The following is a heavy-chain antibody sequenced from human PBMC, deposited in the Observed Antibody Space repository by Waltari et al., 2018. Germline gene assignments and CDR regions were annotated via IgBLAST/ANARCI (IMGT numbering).Heavy chain of an antibody. CDR2: IIPIVGKT. V-gene: IGHV1-69*12. CDR1: GGMFSTHS. CDR3: ALTAVSGTGFDY. J-gene: IGHJ4*02. D-gene: IGHD6-13*01. Sequence: QVQLVQSGAEVRKPGSSVKVSCKASGGMFSTHSISWIRQAPGQGLEWMGGIIPIVGKTHNPQDLQDRLTISADESTTTAYLDLTSLSSDDAAIYYCALTAVSGTGFDYWGQGTLLTVSS.